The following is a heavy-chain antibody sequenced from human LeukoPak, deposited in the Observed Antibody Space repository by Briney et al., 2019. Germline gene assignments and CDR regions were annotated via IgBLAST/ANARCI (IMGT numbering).Heavy chain of an antibody. J-gene: IGHJ2*01. V-gene: IGHV4-30-4*01. Sequence: PSETLSLTCTVSGVSISSGDYYWRWIRQPPGKGLEWNGYIYYSGSTYYNPSLKSRVTISVDTSKNQFSLKLSSVTAADTAVYYCARVRGYSSIRWYFDLWGRGTLVTVSS. D-gene: IGHD6-13*01. CDR3: ARVRGYSSIRWYFDL. CDR2: IYYSGST. CDR1: GVSISSGDYY.